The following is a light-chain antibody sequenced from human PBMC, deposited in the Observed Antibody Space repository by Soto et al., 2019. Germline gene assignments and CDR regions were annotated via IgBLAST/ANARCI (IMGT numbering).Light chain of an antibody. J-gene: IGLJ3*02. CDR2: ESN. Sequence: QSVLTQPPSVSAAPGQKVTISCSGSNSNIGSNYVSWYQQLPGTAPKLLIYESNKRPSGIPDRFSGSESGTSAALGITGLQTGDEADYYCGTWDSGLSVGVFGGGTKLTVL. CDR1: NSNIGSNY. CDR3: GTWDSGLSVGV. V-gene: IGLV1-51*02.